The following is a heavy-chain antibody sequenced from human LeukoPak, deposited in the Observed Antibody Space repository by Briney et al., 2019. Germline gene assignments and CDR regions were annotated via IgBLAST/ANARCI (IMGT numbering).Heavy chain of an antibody. CDR3: ARSGDSPSFDS. Sequence: SETLSLTCTVPADSITRHYWKWIRQSPGKALEWIGYIHYTGSTNTNPSLRSRVTISVATSNSQFSLKLNSVTAADTAVYSCARSGDSPSFDSWGPGTLVTVSS. D-gene: IGHD4-17*01. CDR1: ADSITRHY. J-gene: IGHJ4*02. CDR2: IHYTGST. V-gene: IGHV4-59*11.